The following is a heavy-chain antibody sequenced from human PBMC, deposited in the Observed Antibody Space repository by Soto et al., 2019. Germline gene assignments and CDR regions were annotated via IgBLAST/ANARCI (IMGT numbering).Heavy chain of an antibody. J-gene: IGHJ6*03. CDR1: GFTFSSYA. Sequence: GGSLRLSCAASGFTFSSYAMSWVRQAPGKGLEWVSAISGSGGSTYYADSVKGRFTISRDNSKNTLYLQMNSLRAEDTAVYYCAKGGAIGYYYYYYMDVWGKGTTVTVS. CDR2: ISGSGGST. CDR3: AKGGAIGYYYYYYMDV. V-gene: IGHV3-23*01.